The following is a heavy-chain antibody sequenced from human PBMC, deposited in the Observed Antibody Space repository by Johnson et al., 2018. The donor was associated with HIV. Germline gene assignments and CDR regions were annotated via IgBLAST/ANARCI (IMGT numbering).Heavy chain of an antibody. J-gene: IGHJ3*02. D-gene: IGHD6-6*01. CDR1: GFTFSSYW. Sequence: VQLVESGGGLVQPGGSLRLSCEASGFTFSSYWMSWVRQAPGKGLEWVANIKQDGSEKYYVDSVKGRFTISRDNAKNLLYLQMNSLRAEDTAVFYCARELRIAARGLAFDIWGRGTMVTVSS. V-gene: IGHV3-7*05. CDR3: ARELRIAARGLAFDI. CDR2: IKQDGSEK.